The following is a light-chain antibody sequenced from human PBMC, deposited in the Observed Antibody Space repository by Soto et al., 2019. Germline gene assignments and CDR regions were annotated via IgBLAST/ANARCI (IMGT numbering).Light chain of an antibody. CDR2: LNSDGSH. J-gene: IGLJ3*02. V-gene: IGLV4-69*01. CDR3: QTWGTGDWV. CDR1: SGHSSYA. Sequence: QPVLTQSPSASASLGASVKLTCTLSSGHSSYAIAWHQQQPEKGPRYLMTLNSDGSHSKGDGLPDRFSGSISGAERYLTISSLHSEDEADYYCQTWGTGDWVFGGGTKLT.